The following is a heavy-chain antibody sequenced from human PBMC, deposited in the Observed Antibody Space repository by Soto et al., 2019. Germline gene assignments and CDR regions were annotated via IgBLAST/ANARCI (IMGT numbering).Heavy chain of an antibody. Sequence: EVQLVESGGGLVQPGRSLRLSCAASGFSFDEYAMHWVRQVPGKGLEWVSGVSWNSGTMGYGDSVKGRSTISRDNDKNSLYLQMNSLRAEDTAMYYCAKGFCSSAKCYTYSYMDVWGKGTTVTVSS. CDR2: VSWNSGTM. CDR3: AKGFCSSAKCYTYSYMDV. CDR1: GFSFDEYA. D-gene: IGHD2-2*02. V-gene: IGHV3-9*01. J-gene: IGHJ6*03.